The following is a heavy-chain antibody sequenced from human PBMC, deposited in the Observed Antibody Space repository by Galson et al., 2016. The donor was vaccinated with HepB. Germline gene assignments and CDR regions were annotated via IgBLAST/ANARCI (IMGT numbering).Heavy chain of an antibody. CDR3: ARDPGFRNGMNV. CDR2: SYGDGST. J-gene: IGHJ6*02. CDR1: GFIVSNDY. Sequence: SLRLSCAASGFIVSNDYMNWVRQAPGKGLEWLSVSYGDGSTYYAESVGGRFTISRDNSKNSVFLQMNNLRAKDTAVYYCARDPGFRNGMNVWGQGTTVTVSS. V-gene: IGHV3-53*01.